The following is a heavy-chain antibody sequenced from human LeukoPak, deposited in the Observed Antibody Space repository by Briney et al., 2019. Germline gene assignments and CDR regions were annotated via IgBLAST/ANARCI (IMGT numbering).Heavy chain of an antibody. V-gene: IGHV3-23*01. Sequence: GGSLRLSCAASGFTFSTYDMQWVRQAPGKGLEWVSGISRSGRTYYTDSVKGRFSISRDNSKDTLYLQMNSLRAEDTAVYYCAQGGYFAFDIWGQGTMVAVSS. D-gene: IGHD2-2*03. J-gene: IGHJ3*02. CDR2: ISRSGRT. CDR1: GFTFSTYD. CDR3: AQGGYFAFDI.